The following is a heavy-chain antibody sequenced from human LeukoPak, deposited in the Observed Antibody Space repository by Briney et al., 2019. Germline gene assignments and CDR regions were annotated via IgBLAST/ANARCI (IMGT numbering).Heavy chain of an antibody. J-gene: IGHJ5*02. Sequence: ASVKVSCKASGYTFTSYYMHWVRQAPGQGLEWMGIINPSGGSTSYAQKFQGRVTMTRDTSTSTVYIELSSLRSEDTAVYYCARPRGYCSGGSCYPNWFDPWGQGTLVTVSS. CDR2: INPSGGST. V-gene: IGHV1-46*01. CDR1: GYTFTSYY. D-gene: IGHD2-15*01. CDR3: ARPRGYCSGGSCYPNWFDP.